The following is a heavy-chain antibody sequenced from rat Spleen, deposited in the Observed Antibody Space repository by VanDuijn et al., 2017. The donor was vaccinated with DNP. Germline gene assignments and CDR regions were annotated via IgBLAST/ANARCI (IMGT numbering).Heavy chain of an antibody. CDR3: ARGAVATYYWYFDF. CDR2: ITYDGSRT. CDR1: GFTFSDYN. V-gene: IGHV5S10*01. Sequence: EVQLVESGGDLVQSGRSLKVSCAASGFTFSDYNMAWVRQAPKKGLEWVATITYDGSRTYCRDSVKGRFNISRDNAKSTLYLQMDSLRSEDTATYYCARGAVATYYWYFDFWGPGTMVTVSS. J-gene: IGHJ1*01. D-gene: IGHD1-3*01.